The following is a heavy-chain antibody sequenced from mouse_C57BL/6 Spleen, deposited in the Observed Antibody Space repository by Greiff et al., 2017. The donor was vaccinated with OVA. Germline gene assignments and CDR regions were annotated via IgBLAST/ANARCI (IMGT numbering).Heavy chain of an antibody. CDR1: GYAFSSYW. CDR2: IYPGDGDT. CDR3: ASPDLLWSHRGCAY. J-gene: IGHJ3*01. D-gene: IGHD2-1*01. Sequence: QVQLQQSGAELVKPGASVKISCKASGYAFSSYWMNWVKQRPGKGLEWIGQIYPGDGDTNYNGKFKGKATLTADKSSSTAYMQLSSLTSEDSAVYFCASPDLLWSHRGCAYGGQGTLVTVSA. V-gene: IGHV1-80*01.